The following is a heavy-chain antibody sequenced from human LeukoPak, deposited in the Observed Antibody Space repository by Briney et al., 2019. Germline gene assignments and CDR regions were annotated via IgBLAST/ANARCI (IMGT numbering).Heavy chain of an antibody. V-gene: IGHV3-7*01. D-gene: IGHD3-10*01. CDR1: GLNFRDQR. Sequence: GSLRLSCAGSGLNFRDQRMSWLRQAPEKGPEWVAHIKPDGSEKYYVDSVKGRFIISRDDARNSLSLQMNSLRAEDTAVYYCAGSFGDVKMFWGQGTLVTASS. J-gene: IGHJ4*01. CDR2: IKPDGSEK. CDR3: AGSFGDVKMF.